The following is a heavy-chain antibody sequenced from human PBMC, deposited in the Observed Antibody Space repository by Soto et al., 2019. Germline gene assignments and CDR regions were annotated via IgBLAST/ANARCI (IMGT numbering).Heavy chain of an antibody. J-gene: IGHJ3*02. CDR3: ARDLGGSSWDDAFDI. V-gene: IGHV3-21*01. D-gene: IGHD6-13*01. CDR1: GFTFSSYS. Sequence: EVQLVESGGGLVKPGGSLRLSCAASGFTFSSYSMNWVRQAPGKGLEWVSSISSSSYIYYADSVKGRFTISRDNAKNSLYLQMNSLRAEDTAVYYCARDLGGSSWDDAFDIWGQGTMVTVSS. CDR2: ISSSSYI.